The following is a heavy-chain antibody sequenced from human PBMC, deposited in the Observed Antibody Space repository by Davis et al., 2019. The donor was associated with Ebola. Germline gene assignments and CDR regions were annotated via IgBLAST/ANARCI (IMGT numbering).Heavy chain of an antibody. J-gene: IGHJ4*02. CDR3: AREEDQGIFGSYFDY. CDR1: GFTFSSYW. D-gene: IGHD2/OR15-2a*01. V-gene: IGHV3-7*01. Sequence: GGSLRLSCAASGFTFSSYWMSWVRQAPGKGLEWVANIKQDGSEKYYVDSVKGRFTISRDNAKNSLYLQMNSLRAEDTAVYYCAREEDQGIFGSYFDYWGQGTLVTVSS. CDR2: IKQDGSEK.